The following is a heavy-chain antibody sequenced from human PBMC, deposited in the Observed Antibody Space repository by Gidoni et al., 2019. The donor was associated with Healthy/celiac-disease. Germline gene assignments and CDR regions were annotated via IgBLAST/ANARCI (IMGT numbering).Heavy chain of an antibody. D-gene: IGHD4-17*01. CDR3: AREGDYGGNPFDY. Sequence: EVQLLEAGGGLVQPGGSLRLCCAASGFTFSSYWMSWVRQAPGKGLEWVATIKQDGSEKYYVDSVKGRFTISRDNAKNSLYLQMNSLRAEDTAVYYCAREGDYGGNPFDYWGQGTLVTVSS. CDR1: GFTFSSYW. J-gene: IGHJ4*02. CDR2: IKQDGSEK. V-gene: IGHV3-7*01.